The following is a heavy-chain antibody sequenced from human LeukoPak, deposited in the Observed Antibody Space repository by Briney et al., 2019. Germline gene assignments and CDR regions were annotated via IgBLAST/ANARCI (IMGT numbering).Heavy chain of an antibody. CDR2: IYYSGST. V-gene: IGHV4-59*12. J-gene: IGHJ5*02. Sequence: SETLSLTCTVSGGSISSYYWSWIRQPPGKGLEWIGYIYYSGSTYYNPSLKSRVTISVDTSKNQFSLKLSSVTAADTAVYYCARGDTSGPLPYNWFDPWGQGTLVTVSS. CDR3: ARGDTSGPLPYNWFDP. D-gene: IGHD2-15*01. CDR1: GGSISSYY.